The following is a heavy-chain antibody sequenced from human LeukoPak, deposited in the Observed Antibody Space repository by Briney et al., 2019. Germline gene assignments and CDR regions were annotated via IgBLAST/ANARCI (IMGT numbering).Heavy chain of an antibody. CDR2: INPSGGST. J-gene: IGHJ4*02. CDR3: ARGQGERYYDILTGYYTPTRPFDY. Sequence: GASVKVSCKASGYTFTSYCMHWVRQAPGQGLEWMGIINPSGGSTSYAQKFQGRVTMTRDTSTSTVYMELSSLRSEDTPVYYCARGQGERYYDILTGYYTPTRPFDYWGQGTLVTVSS. V-gene: IGHV1-46*01. CDR1: GYTFTSYC. D-gene: IGHD3-9*01.